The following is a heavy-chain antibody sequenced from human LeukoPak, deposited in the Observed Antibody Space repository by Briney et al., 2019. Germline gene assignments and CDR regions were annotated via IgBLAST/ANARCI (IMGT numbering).Heavy chain of an antibody. CDR2: INHSGST. Sequence: SETLSLTCTVSGGSISSSSYYWGWIRQPPGKGLEWIGEINHSGSTNYNPSLKSRVTISVDTSKNQFSLKLSSVTAADTAVYYCARGSGWYRGGDYWGQGTLVTVSS. CDR3: ARGSGWYRGGDY. V-gene: IGHV4-39*07. CDR1: GGSISSSSYY. J-gene: IGHJ4*02. D-gene: IGHD6-19*01.